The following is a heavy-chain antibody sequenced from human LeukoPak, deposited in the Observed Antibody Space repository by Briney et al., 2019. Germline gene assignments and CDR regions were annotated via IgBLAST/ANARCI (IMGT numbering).Heavy chain of an antibody. J-gene: IGHJ4*02. Sequence: SETLSLTCTVSGGSISSGDYYWSWIRQPPGKGLEWIGYIYYSGSTYYNPSLKSRATISVDTSKNQFSLKLSSVTAADTAVYYCARGPDDSSGYYPYWGQGTLVTVSS. CDR3: ARGPDDSSGYYPY. V-gene: IGHV4-30-4*08. CDR2: IYYSGST. CDR1: GGSISSGDYY. D-gene: IGHD3-22*01.